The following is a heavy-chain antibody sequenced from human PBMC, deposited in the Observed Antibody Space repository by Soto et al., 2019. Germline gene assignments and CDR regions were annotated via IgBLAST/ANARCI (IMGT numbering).Heavy chain of an antibody. CDR3: ARRGSGSYYDY. CDR1: GFTFSSYA. D-gene: IGHD1-26*01. CDR2: ISGSGGST. Sequence: EVQLLESGGGLVQPGGSLRLSCAASGFTFSSYAMRWVRQAPGKGLEWVSAISGSGGSTYYADSVKGRFTISRDNSKNTLYLQVNSLRAEDAAVSYGARRGSGSYYDYWGQGTLVTVSS. V-gene: IGHV3-23*01. J-gene: IGHJ4*02.